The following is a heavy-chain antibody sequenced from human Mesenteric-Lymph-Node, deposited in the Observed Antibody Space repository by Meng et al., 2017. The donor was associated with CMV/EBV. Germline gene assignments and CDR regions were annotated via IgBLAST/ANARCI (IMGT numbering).Heavy chain of an antibody. CDR1: GGTFSSYA. Sequence: ASVKVSCKASGGTFSSYAISWVRQAPGQGLEWMGWINPNSGGTNYAQKFQGRVTMTRDTSISTAYMELSRLRSDDTAVYYCARVTGDSPLTRHFDYWGQGTLVTVSS. V-gene: IGHV1-2*02. CDR3: ARVTGDSPLTRHFDY. J-gene: IGHJ4*02. CDR2: INPNSGGT. D-gene: IGHD3-16*01.